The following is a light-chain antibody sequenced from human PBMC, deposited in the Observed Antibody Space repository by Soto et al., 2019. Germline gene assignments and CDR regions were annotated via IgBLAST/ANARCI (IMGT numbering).Light chain of an antibody. Sequence: SALTQPRSVSGSPGQSVTISCTGTSSDVGGYNYVSWYQQNPGKAPKLMIHDVTKRPSGVPDRFSGSKSGNTASLTISGLQAEDEADYYCCSYAGNYTYVFGTGTKLTVL. CDR2: DVT. J-gene: IGLJ1*01. CDR1: SSDVGGYNY. CDR3: CSYAGNYTYV. V-gene: IGLV2-11*01.